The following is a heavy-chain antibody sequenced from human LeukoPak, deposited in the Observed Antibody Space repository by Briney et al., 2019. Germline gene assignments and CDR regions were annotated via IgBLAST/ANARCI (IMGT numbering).Heavy chain of an antibody. CDR3: AKGDIVVVTAIQHAFDI. CDR1: GGTFGSYA. V-gene: IGHV1-69*06. CDR2: IIPIFGTA. J-gene: IGHJ3*02. D-gene: IGHD2-21*02. Sequence: SVKVSCKASGGTFGSYAISWVRQAPGQGLEWMGRIIPIFGTANYAQRFQGRVTITADKSTSTAYMELSSLRSEDTAVYYCAKGDIVVVTAIQHAFDIWGQGTMVTVSS.